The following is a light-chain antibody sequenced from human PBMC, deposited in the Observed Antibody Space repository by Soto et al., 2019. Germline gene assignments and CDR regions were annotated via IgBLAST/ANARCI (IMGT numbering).Light chain of an antibody. Sequence: QSVLTQPASVSGSPGQSITISCTGTRSDVGHYNYVSWYQQHPGNAPKLVIYDVSIRASGVSDRFSGSKSGNTASLTISGLQAGDEADYYCCSYTTTTSRVFGTGTKVTVL. CDR1: RSDVGHYNY. J-gene: IGLJ1*01. CDR2: DVS. V-gene: IGLV2-14*03. CDR3: CSYTTTTSRV.